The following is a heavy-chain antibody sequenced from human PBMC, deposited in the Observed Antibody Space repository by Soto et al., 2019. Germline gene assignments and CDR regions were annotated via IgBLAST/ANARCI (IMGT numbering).Heavy chain of an antibody. CDR1: GGSISTYY. J-gene: IGHJ6*02. CDR2: IYHTGST. V-gene: IGHV4-59*01. D-gene: IGHD5-12*01. Sequence: SETLSLTCTVSGGSISTYYWSWIRQPPGKALEWIGSIYHTGSTNYNPSLKSRVTISVDTSKNQFSLRVNSVTAADTAVYYCARRLGGYDGYTMDVWGQGTTVPVYS. CDR3: ARRLGGYDGYTMDV.